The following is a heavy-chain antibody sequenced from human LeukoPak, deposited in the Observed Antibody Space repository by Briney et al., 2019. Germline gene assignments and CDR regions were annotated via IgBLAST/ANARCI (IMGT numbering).Heavy chain of an antibody. Sequence: EGSLRLSCAASGFTFRTYAMSWVRQAPGKGLEWVSGISGSGGRTYYVDSVKGRFTISRDNSNNMLYLQMNSMRAEDTALYYCAKGDSSGWTFDNWGQGTLVTVSS. J-gene: IGHJ4*02. CDR2: ISGSGGRT. CDR1: GFTFRTYA. V-gene: IGHV3-23*01. CDR3: AKGDSSGWTFDN. D-gene: IGHD6-19*01.